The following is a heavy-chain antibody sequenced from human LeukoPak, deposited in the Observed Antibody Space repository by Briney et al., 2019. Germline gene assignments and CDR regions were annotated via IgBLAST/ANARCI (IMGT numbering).Heavy chain of an antibody. D-gene: IGHD3-22*01. CDR1: GGSISSGSYY. Sequence: TLSLTCTVSGGSISSGSYYWSWIRQPAGKGLEWIGRIYTSGSTNYNPSLKSRVTISVDTSKNQFSLKLSSVTAADTAVDYCARRIRYYYDSSGLNWFDPWGQGTLVTVSS. V-gene: IGHV4-61*02. CDR3: ARRIRYYYDSSGLNWFDP. J-gene: IGHJ5*02. CDR2: IYTSGST.